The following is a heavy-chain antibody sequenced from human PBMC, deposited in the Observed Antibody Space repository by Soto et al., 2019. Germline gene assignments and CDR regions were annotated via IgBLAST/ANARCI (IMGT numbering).Heavy chain of an antibody. CDR1: GFTFGDYA. CDR2: IRSKAYGGTT. J-gene: IGHJ6*03. CDR3: TREGYSFAAQHQVVSDYYYYYMDV. D-gene: IGHD5-12*01. Sequence: GGSLRLSCTASGFTFGDYAMSWFRQAPGKGLEWVGFIRSKAYGGTTEYAASVKGRFTISRDDSKSMAYLQMNSLKTEDTAVYYCTREGYSFAAQHQVVSDYYYYYMDVWGKGTTVTVSS. V-gene: IGHV3-49*03.